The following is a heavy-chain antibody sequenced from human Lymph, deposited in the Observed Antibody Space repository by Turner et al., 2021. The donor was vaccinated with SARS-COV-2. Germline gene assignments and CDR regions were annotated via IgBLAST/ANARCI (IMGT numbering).Heavy chain of an antibody. J-gene: IGHJ2*01. CDR3: ARLSMGDWHFDL. CDR2: IKQDGSEK. Sequence: EVQLVESGGGLVQPGGSLRLSCAASGFPFSTYWMSWVRQAPGKGLEWVANIKQDGSEKYYVDSVKGRFTISRDNAKNSLYLQMNSLRAEDTAVYYCARLSMGDWHFDLWGRGTLVTVSS. V-gene: IGHV3-7*01. CDR1: GFPFSTYW. D-gene: IGHD1-26*01.